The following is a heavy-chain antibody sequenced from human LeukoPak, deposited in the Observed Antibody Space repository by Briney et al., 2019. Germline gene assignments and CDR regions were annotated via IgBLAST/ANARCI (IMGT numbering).Heavy chain of an antibody. D-gene: IGHD2-15*01. Sequence: PGGSLRLSCAASGFTFSSYSMNWVRQAPGKGLEWVSSISSSSSYIYYADSVKGRFTISRDNAKNSLYLQMNSLRAEDTAVYYCARVGYCSGGSCYGENDAFDTWGQGTMVTVSS. J-gene: IGHJ3*02. V-gene: IGHV3-21*01. CDR3: ARVGYCSGGSCYGENDAFDT. CDR1: GFTFSSYS. CDR2: ISSSSSYI.